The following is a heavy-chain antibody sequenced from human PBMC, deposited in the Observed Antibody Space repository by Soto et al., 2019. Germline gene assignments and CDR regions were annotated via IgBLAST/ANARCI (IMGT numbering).Heavy chain of an antibody. J-gene: IGHJ3*02. CDR3: ARLSYCSSTSCYFGAFDI. Sequence: SETLSLTCTVSGGSISSSSYYWGWIRQPPGKGLEWIGYIYYSGSTNYNPSLKSRVTISVDTSKNQFSLKLSSVTAADTAVYYCARLSYCSSTSCYFGAFDIWGQGTMVTVSS. D-gene: IGHD2-2*01. CDR1: GGSISSSSYY. CDR2: IYYSGST. V-gene: IGHV4-39*07.